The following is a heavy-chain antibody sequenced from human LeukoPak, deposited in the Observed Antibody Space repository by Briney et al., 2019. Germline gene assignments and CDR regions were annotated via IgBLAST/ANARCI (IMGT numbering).Heavy chain of an antibody. CDR1: GYTFTGYY. D-gene: IGHD3-9*01. CDR2: INPNSGGT. V-gene: IGHV1-2*02. Sequence: ASVKVSCKASGYTFTGYYMHWVRQAPAQGLEWMGWINPNSGGTNYAQKFQGRVTMTRDTSISTAYMELSRLRSDDTAVYYCARAQLHYDILTGYPDYWGQGTLVTVSS. J-gene: IGHJ4*02. CDR3: ARAQLHYDILTGYPDY.